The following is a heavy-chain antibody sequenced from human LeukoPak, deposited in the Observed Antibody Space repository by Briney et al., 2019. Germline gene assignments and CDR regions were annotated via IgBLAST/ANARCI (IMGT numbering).Heavy chain of an antibody. Sequence: GASVKVSCKASGYTFTSHDINWVRQATGQGLEWMGWMNPNSGNTGYAQKFQGRVTMTRNTSISTAYMELSSLRSEDTAVYYCARNPGYCSSTSCYRNNWFDPWGQGTLVTVSS. CDR3: ARNPGYCSSTSCYRNNWFDP. CDR2: MNPNSGNT. V-gene: IGHV1-8*01. J-gene: IGHJ5*02. CDR1: GYTFTSHD. D-gene: IGHD2-2*01.